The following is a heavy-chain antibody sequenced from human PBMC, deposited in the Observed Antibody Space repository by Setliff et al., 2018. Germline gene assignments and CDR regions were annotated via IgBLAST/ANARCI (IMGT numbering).Heavy chain of an antibody. CDR1: GYSFSSYW. CDR3: AVVRGVLIASIDAFHI. J-gene: IGHJ3*02. D-gene: IGHD3-10*01. CDR2: IYPGDSDT. V-gene: IGHV5-51*01. Sequence: PGESLKISCKGSGYSFSSYWIGWVRQMPGKGLEWMGIIYPGDSDTKYSPSFEGRVIMSADKSIRTAYLQWGSLRASGTAMYYCAVVRGVLIASIDAFHIWGQGTMVTVSS.